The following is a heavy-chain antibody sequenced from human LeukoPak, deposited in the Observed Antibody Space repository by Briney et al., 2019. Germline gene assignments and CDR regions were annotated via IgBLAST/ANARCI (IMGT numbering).Heavy chain of an antibody. D-gene: IGHD6-19*01. V-gene: IGHV3-23*01. CDR3: AKTTAGYSSGRYPGWPVDY. Sequence: GGSLRLSCAASGFTFGSYAMYWVRQAPGKGLEWVSGISGSGGSTFYADSVKGRFTISRDNSGSTVYLQMNSLRADDTAVYYCAKTTAGYSSGRYPGWPVDYWGQGTLVTVSS. CDR2: ISGSGGST. CDR1: GFTFGSYA. J-gene: IGHJ4*02.